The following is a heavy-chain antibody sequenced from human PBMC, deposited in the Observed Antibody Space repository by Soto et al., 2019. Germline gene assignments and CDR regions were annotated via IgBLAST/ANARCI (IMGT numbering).Heavy chain of an antibody. CDR3: ARGIATGQLDP. CDR1: GYTFTIYT. D-gene: IGHD2-15*01. V-gene: IGHV1-3*01. J-gene: IGHJ5*02. Sequence: ASVKVSCKASGYTFTIYTMNCVLQAPGQRLDWMGWINPDNGNTKSSQKFQDRVIITRDTSASTAYMDLSSLRSEDTAVYYCARGIATGQLDPWGQGTLVTVSS. CDR2: INPDNGNT.